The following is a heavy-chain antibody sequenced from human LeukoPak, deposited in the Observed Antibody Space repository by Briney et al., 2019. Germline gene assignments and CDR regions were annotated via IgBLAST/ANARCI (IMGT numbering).Heavy chain of an antibody. D-gene: IGHD3-3*01. CDR2: ISGSGGYT. CDR3: ARSIATDY. J-gene: IGHJ4*02. Sequence: GGSLRLSCAASGFTFSSYAMSWVRQAPGKGLEWVSVISGSGGYTYYADSVKGRFTISRDNAKNSLYLQMNSLRDEDTAVYYCARSIATDYWGQGTLVTVSS. CDR1: GFTFSSYA. V-gene: IGHV3-23*01.